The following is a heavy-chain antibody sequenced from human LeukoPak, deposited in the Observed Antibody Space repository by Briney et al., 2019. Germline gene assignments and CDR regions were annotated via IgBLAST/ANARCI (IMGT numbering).Heavy chain of an antibody. J-gene: IGHJ4*02. D-gene: IGHD3-10*01. CDR2: INHSGST. CDR3: ARHRENSWFSSFDY. Sequence: PSETLSLTCAVYGGSFSGYYWSWIRQPPGKGLEWIGEINHSGSTNYNPSLKSRVTISVDTSKNQFSLKLSSATAADTAVYYCARHRENSWFSSFDYWGQGTLVTVSS. V-gene: IGHV4-34*01. CDR1: GGSFSGYY.